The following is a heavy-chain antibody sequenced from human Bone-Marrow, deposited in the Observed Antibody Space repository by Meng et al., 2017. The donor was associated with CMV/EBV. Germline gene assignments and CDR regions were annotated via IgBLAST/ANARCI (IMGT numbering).Heavy chain of an antibody. Sequence: GGSLRLSCVASGFTFNTYWMSWVRQAPGKGLEWVANIKQDGSEKYYVGSVKGRFTISRDNAKNSLYLQMNSLRAEDTAVYYCAREPRVKSYVVVPAASDYWGQGTMVTVSS. J-gene: IGHJ4*02. V-gene: IGHV3-7*01. CDR3: AREPRVKSYVVVPAASDY. CDR1: GFTFNTYW. D-gene: IGHD2-2*01. CDR2: IKQDGSEK.